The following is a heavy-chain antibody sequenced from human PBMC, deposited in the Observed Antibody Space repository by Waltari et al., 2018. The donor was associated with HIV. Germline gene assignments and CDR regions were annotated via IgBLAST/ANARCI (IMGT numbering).Heavy chain of an antibody. CDR2: IGFDGRNE. Sequence: QVQLVESGGGVVQPGRSLRLSCAASGFSMSTSGMPWVRQAPGKGLEWVALIGFDGRNEYYSDSVKGRLIISRDNSKSTLYLQMNSLRVEDTAVYFCARDQDYMGRLSYFDLWGRGTLVTVSS. J-gene: IGHJ2*01. D-gene: IGHD4-4*01. CDR1: GFSMSTSG. CDR3: ARDQDYMGRLSYFDL. V-gene: IGHV3-33*01.